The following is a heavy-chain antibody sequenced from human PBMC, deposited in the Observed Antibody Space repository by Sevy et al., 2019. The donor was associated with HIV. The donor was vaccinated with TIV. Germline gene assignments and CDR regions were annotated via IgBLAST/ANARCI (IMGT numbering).Heavy chain of an antibody. CDR2: FYGGGSK. Sequence: GGSVRLSCAASGFTVSSNYMSWVRQAPGKGLEWVSVFYGGGSKYYADSVKGRFTISRDNTKNTLYLQMNSLRAEDTAVYYCARETNSAAGTHYFDYWGQGTLVTVSS. V-gene: IGHV3-53*01. D-gene: IGHD6-13*01. CDR3: ARETNSAAGTHYFDY. J-gene: IGHJ4*02. CDR1: GFTVSSNY.